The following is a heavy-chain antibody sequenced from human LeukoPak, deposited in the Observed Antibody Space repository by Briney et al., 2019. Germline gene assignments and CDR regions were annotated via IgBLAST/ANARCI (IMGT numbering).Heavy chain of an antibody. Sequence: SETLPLTCTVSGGSISSYYWSWIRQPPGKGLEWIGYIYYSGSTNYNPSLKSRVTISVDTSKNQFSLKLSSVTAADTAVYYCARGAIAASDAFDIWGQGTMDTVSS. D-gene: IGHD2-15*01. J-gene: IGHJ3*02. CDR1: GGSISSYY. CDR3: ARGAIAASDAFDI. V-gene: IGHV4-59*01. CDR2: IYYSGST.